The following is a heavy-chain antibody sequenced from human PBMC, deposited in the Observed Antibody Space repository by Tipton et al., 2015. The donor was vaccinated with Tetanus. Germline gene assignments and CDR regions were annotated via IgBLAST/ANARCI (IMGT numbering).Heavy chain of an antibody. CDR2: IYYTERT. CDR1: GDSISSAGYS. J-gene: IGHJ6*02. Sequence: TLSLTCAVSGDSISSAGYSWSWIRQPPGKGLEWIGFIYYTERTSYTPSLDSRVSISVDTSKNQFSLRLTSVTAADTAVYYCARANYYDVLTGSLSYYGLNVWGRGTTVTVSS. V-gene: IGHV4-30-2*05. D-gene: IGHD3-9*01. CDR3: ARANYYDVLTGSLSYYGLNV.